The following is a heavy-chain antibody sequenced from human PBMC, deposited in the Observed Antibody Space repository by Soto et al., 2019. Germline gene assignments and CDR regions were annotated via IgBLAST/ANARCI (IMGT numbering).Heavy chain of an antibody. CDR1: GYTFAAYF. J-gene: IGHJ4*02. CDR2: INPTSGAT. CDR3: ARDPDYGDYWGYYVDS. Sequence: QVQLVQSGAEVKKPGASVKVSCKTSGYTFAAYFIHWVRQAPGQGLEWMGWINPTSGATVSAQKFQARVTMTRDSSISTAYMELSRLRSDDTAVYYCARDPDYGDYWGYYVDSWGQGTLVTVSS. V-gene: IGHV1-2*02. D-gene: IGHD4-17*01.